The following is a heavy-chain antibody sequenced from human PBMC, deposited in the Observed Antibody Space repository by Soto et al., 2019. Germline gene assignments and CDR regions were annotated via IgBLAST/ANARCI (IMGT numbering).Heavy chain of an antibody. V-gene: IGHV4-4*02. D-gene: IGHD2-15*01. CDR2: IYHSGST. CDR1: GCSISSSNW. CDR3: ARDWQYCSGGSCYGY. Sequence: PXETLSLTCAVSGCSISSSNWWSWVRQPPGKGLEWIGEIYHSGSTNYNPSLKSRVTISVDKSKNQFSLKLSSVTAADTAVYYCARDWQYCSGGSCYGYWGQGTLVTVSS. J-gene: IGHJ4*02.